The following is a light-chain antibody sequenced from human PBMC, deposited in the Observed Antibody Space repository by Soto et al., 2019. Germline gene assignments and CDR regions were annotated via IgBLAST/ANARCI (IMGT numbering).Light chain of an antibody. J-gene: IGLJ2*01. V-gene: IGLV1-44*01. CDR3: AAWDDSLNGVV. CDR2: SNT. CDR1: SSNIGSHT. Sequence: QSVLTQPPSASGTPGQTIAISCSGGSSNIGSHTVNWYQQLPGTAPRLLIYSNTQRPSGVPDRFSGSKSGTSASLAISGHQSEYDGDYCCAAWDDSLNGVVFGGGTKVTVL.